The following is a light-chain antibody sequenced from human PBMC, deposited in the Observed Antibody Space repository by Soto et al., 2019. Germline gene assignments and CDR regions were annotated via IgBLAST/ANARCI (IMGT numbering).Light chain of an antibody. CDR3: QQYDNWPRS. J-gene: IGKJ1*01. CDR1: QSLSSN. V-gene: IGKV3-15*01. CDR2: GAY. Sequence: EIVMTQSPATLSVSPGERATLSCRASQSLSSNLAWYQQRPGQAPRLLIFGAYTRATGIPVRVSGSGSGTDFNLTISSLQSEDFADYYCQQYDNWPRSFGRGTKVEI.